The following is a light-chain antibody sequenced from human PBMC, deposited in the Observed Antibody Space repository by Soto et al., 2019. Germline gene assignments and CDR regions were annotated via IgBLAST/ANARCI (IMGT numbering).Light chain of an antibody. Sequence: IVLTQSPGTLSLSTGERATLSCRASQSVSSSYLAWYQQKPGQAPRLLIYGASSRATGIPDRFSGSGSGTDFTLTISRLEPEDFAVYYCQQYGSSTITFGQGTRLEI. CDR3: QQYGSSTIT. CDR2: GAS. CDR1: QSVSSSY. V-gene: IGKV3-20*01. J-gene: IGKJ5*01.